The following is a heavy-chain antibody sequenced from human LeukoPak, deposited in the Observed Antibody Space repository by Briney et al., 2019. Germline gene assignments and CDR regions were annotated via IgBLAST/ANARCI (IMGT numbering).Heavy chain of an antibody. Sequence: ASVKVSCKASGYTFTGYYMHWVRQVPGQGLEWMGIINPSGGSTSYAQKFQGRVTMTRDTSTSTVYMELSSLRSEDTAVYYCARAWVGAERYFQHWGQGTLVTVSS. CDR1: GYTFTGYY. J-gene: IGHJ1*01. V-gene: IGHV1-46*01. CDR3: ARAWVGAERYFQH. D-gene: IGHD1-26*01. CDR2: INPSGGST.